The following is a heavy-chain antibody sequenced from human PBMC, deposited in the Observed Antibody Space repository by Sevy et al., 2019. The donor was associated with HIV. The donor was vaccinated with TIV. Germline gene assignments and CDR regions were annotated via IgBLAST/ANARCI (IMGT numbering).Heavy chain of an antibody. V-gene: IGHV3-23*01. CDR2: ISGSGGST. J-gene: IGHJ4*02. D-gene: IGHD6-13*01. Sequence: GGSLRLTCAASGFTFSSYAMSWVRQAPGKGLEWVSAISGSGGSTYYADSVKGRFTISRDNSKNTLYLQMNSLRAEDTAVYYCAKDPGSFAAGIPIDYWGQGTLVTVSS. CDR1: GFTFSSYA. CDR3: AKDPGSFAAGIPIDY.